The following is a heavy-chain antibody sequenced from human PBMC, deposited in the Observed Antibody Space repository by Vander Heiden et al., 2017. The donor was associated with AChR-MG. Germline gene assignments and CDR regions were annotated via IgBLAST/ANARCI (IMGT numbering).Heavy chain of an antibody. CDR3: ARSDTYYYDSSGDNAFDI. D-gene: IGHD3-22*01. CDR1: GYTFTSYG. CDR2: ISAYNGNT. Sequence: QVQLVQSGAEVKKPGASVKVSCKASGYTFTSYGISWVRQAPGQGLAWMGWISAYNGNTNYAQKLQGRVTMTTDTSTSTAYMELRSLRSDDTAVYYCARSDTYYYDSSGDNAFDIWGQGTMVTVSS. J-gene: IGHJ3*02. V-gene: IGHV1-18*01.